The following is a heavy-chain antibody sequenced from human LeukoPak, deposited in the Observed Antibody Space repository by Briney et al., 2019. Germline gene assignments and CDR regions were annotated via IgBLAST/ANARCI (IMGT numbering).Heavy chain of an antibody. D-gene: IGHD3-9*01. V-gene: IGHV3-7*04. CDR1: GFMFSSYW. J-gene: IGHJ4*02. CDR2: IKEDGSEK. CDR3: AMDILTGYHVY. Sequence: PGGSLRLSCAASGFMFSSYWMSWVRQAPGKGLEWVADIKEDGSEKSYVDSVKGRFTISRDNAKNSLYLQMNSLRAEDTAVYYCAMDILTGYHVYWGQGTLVTVSS.